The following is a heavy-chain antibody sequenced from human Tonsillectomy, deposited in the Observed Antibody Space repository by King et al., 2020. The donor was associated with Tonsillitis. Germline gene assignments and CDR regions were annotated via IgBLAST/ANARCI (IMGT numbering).Heavy chain of an antibody. CDR1: GYTFTSYG. CDR2: ISAYNGNT. J-gene: IGHJ3*02. CDR3: ARVGAGVGATSYDAFDI. V-gene: IGHV1-18*01. Sequence: QLVQSGAEVKKPGASVKVSCKASGYTFTSYGISWVRQAPGQGLEWMGWISAYNGNTNYAQKLQGRVTMTTDTSTSTAHMELRSLRSDDTAVYYCARVGAGVGATSYDAFDIWGQGTMVTVSS. D-gene: IGHD1-26*01.